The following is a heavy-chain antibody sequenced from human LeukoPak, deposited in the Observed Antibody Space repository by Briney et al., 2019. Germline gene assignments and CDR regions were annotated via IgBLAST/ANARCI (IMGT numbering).Heavy chain of an antibody. Sequence: GASVKVSCKASGYTFNGYYMHWVRQAPGQGLEGLGRINPNSGGTNYAQKFQGRVTMTRDTSISTAYMELSRLRSDDTAVYYCARRGYCSSTSCYGINMDVWGKGTTVTVSS. CDR2: INPNSGGT. J-gene: IGHJ6*03. CDR1: GYTFNGYY. CDR3: ARRGYCSSTSCYGINMDV. D-gene: IGHD2-2*01. V-gene: IGHV1-2*06.